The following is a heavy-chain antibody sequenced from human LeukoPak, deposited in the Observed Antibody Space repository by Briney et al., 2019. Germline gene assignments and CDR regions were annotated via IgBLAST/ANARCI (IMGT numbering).Heavy chain of an antibody. Sequence: GGSLRLSCAASGFTFSSYGMHWDRQAPGKGLEWVAVISYDGSNKYYADSVKGRFTISRDNSKNTLYLQMNSLRAEDTAVYYCAKARSQGIAARQYYFDYWGQGTLVTVSS. V-gene: IGHV3-30*18. CDR3: AKARSQGIAARQYYFDY. CDR2: ISYDGSNK. J-gene: IGHJ4*02. D-gene: IGHD6-6*01. CDR1: GFTFSSYG.